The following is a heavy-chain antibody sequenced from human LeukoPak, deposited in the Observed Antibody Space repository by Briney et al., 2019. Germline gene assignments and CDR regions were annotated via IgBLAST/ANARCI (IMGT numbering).Heavy chain of an antibody. CDR3: AREETQYYYNGMDV. CDR2: INPNSGGT. CDR1: GYTFTGYY. V-gene: IGHV1-2*02. J-gene: IGHJ6*02. D-gene: IGHD5-24*01. Sequence: ASVRVSCKASGYTFTGYYMHWVRQAPGQGLEWMGWINPNSGGTNYAQKFQGRVTMTRDTSISTAYMELSRLRSDDTAVYYCAREETQYYYNGMDVWGQGTTVTVSS.